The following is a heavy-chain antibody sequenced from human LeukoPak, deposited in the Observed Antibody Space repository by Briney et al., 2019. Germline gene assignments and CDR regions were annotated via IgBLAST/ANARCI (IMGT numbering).Heavy chain of an antibody. CDR2: IYYSGST. J-gene: IGHJ5*02. CDR1: GGSISSSYYY. Sequence: PSETLSLTCTVSGGSISSSYYYWGWIRQPPGKGLEWIGSIYYSGSTYYNPSLKSRVTISVDTSKNQFSLKLSSVTAADTAVYYCARGKQSSGWPRRFDPWGQGTLVTVSS. CDR3: ARGKQSSGWPRRFDP. V-gene: IGHV4-39*07. D-gene: IGHD6-19*01.